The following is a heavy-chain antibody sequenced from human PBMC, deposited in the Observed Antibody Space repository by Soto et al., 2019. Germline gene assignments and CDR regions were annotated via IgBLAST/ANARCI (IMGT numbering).Heavy chain of an antibody. J-gene: IGHJ4*02. V-gene: IGHV3-33*01. CDR1: GFTFSSYG. CDR2: IWYDGSNK. D-gene: IGHD3-22*01. CDR3: ARGEGILYYYDSSGLDY. Sequence: GGSLRLSCAASGFTFSSYGMHLVRQARGKGLEWVAVIWYDGSNKYYADSVKGRFTISRDNSKNTLYLQMSSLRAEDTAVYYCARGEGILYYYDSSGLDYWGQGTLVTVSS.